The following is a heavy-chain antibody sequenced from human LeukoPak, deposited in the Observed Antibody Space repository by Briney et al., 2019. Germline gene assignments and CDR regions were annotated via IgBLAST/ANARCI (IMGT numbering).Heavy chain of an antibody. V-gene: IGHV3-74*01. CDR3: AKTRKYSSGWLYYFDY. J-gene: IGHJ4*02. CDR1: GFTFSRYW. CDR2: TNSDGSST. D-gene: IGHD6-19*01. Sequence: GGSLRLSCAASGFTFSRYWMYWVRQAPGRGLVWVSHTNSDGSSTGYADSVKGRFTISRDNAKNTVYLQMNSLRAEDTAVYYCAKTRKYSSGWLYYFDYWGQGTLVTVSS.